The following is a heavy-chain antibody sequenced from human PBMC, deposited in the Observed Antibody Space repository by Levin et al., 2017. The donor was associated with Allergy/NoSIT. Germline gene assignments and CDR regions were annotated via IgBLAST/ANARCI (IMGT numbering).Heavy chain of an antibody. D-gene: IGHD1-26*01. V-gene: IGHV3-21*01. CDR2: ISSSSSYI. CDR3: ARGAGTVVGATLSQDFDY. J-gene: IGHJ4*02. CDR1: GFTFSSYS. Sequence: GGSLRLSCAASGFTFSSYSMNWVRQAPGKGLEWVSSISSSSSYIYYADSVKGRFTISRDNAKNSLYLQMNSLRAEDTAVYYCARGAGTVVGATLSQDFDYWGQGTLVTVSS.